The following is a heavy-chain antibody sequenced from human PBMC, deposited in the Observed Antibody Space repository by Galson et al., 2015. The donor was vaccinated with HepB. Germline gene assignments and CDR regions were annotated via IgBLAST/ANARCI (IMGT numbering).Heavy chain of an antibody. CDR3: ARGFSSSSLDV. CDR1: GYIFITYY. D-gene: IGHD6-6*01. Sequence: SVKVSCKASGYIFITYYIHWARQAPGQGLEWVGIINPVGGVTSYAQKFQGRVTMTRDTSTSTVYMELSSLRSEDTAVYYCARGFSSSSLDVWGQGTTVTVS. CDR2: INPVGGVT. V-gene: IGHV1-46*01. J-gene: IGHJ6*02.